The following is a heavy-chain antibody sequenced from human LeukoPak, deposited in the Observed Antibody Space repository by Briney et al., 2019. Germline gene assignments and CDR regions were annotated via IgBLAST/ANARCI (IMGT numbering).Heavy chain of an antibody. D-gene: IGHD5-18*01. V-gene: IGHV3-33*08. CDR1: GFSVSNYA. Sequence: GGSLRLSCVVSGFSVSNYAMYWVRQAPGKGLEWVAVIWYDGSNKYYADSVKGRFTISRDNSKNTLYLQMNSLRAEDTAVYYCAREGDTAMDWGQGTLVTVSS. J-gene: IGHJ4*02. CDR2: IWYDGSNK. CDR3: AREGDTAMD.